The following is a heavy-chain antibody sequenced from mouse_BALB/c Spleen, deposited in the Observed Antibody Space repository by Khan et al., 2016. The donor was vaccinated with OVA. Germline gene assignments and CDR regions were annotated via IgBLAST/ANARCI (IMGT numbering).Heavy chain of an antibody. CDR1: GYIFTSYW. V-gene: IGHV1-76*01. Sequence: VKLLESGAELVRPGTSVKLSCKTSGYIFTSYWIHWVNQRSGQGLEWIARIYPGTDNTYYNEKFKDKSTLTADKSSSTAYLQLSSLKSEDSAVFVCAREDSLYYFDYWGQGTTLTVSS. CDR2: IYPGTDNT. CDR3: AREDSLYYFDY. J-gene: IGHJ2*01.